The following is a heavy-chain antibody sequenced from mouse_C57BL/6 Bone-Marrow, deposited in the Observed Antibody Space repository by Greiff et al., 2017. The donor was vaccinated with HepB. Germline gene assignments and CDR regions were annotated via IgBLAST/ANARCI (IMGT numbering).Heavy chain of an antibody. Sequence: QVHVKQSGAELAKPGASVKLSCKASGYTFTSYWMHWVKQRPGQGLEWIGYINPSRGYTKYNQKFKDKATLTADKSSSTAYMQLSSLTYEDSAVYYCASDYYGSPPFAYWGQGTLVTVSA. CDR3: ASDYYGSPPFAY. V-gene: IGHV1-7*01. J-gene: IGHJ3*01. CDR2: INPSRGYT. CDR1: GYTFTSYW. D-gene: IGHD1-1*01.